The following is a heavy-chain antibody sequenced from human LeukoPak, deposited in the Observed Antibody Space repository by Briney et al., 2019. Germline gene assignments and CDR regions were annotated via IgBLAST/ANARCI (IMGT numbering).Heavy chain of an antibody. CDR3: AKGVGATLIGWFDP. J-gene: IGHJ5*02. CDR1: GFTFSSYG. D-gene: IGHD1-26*01. V-gene: IGHV3-30*18. Sequence: PGGSLRLSCAASGFTFSSYGMHWVRQAPGKGLEWVAVISYDGSNKYYADSVKGRFTISRDNSKNTLYLQMNSLRAEDTAVYYCAKGVGATLIGWFDPWGQGTLVTVSS. CDR2: ISYDGSNK.